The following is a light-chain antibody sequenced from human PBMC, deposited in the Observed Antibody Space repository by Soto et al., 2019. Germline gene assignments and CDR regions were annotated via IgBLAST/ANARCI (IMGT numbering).Light chain of an antibody. CDR2: DND. CDR3: GTWDNSLSAHVV. CDR1: NSNIGSNY. V-gene: IGLV1-51*01. Sequence: QSVLTQPPSVSAAPGQKVTISCSGSNSNIGSNYVSWYQHLPGTAPKLLIFDNDKRPSGIPDRFSGSKSGTSATLGIAGLQTGDEGDYFCGTWDNSLSAHVVFGEGTKVTVL. J-gene: IGLJ2*01.